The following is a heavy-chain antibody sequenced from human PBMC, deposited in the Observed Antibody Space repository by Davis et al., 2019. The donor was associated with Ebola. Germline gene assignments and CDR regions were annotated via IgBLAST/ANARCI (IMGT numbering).Heavy chain of an antibody. CDR3: ARHGSSSPIDY. CDR1: GFTFSDYY. Sequence: ESLKISCAASGFTFSDYYMSWIRQPPGKGLEWIGYIYHSGSTYYNPSLKSRVTISVDTSKNQFSLKLSSVTAADTAVYYCARHGSSSPIDYWGQGTLVTVSS. D-gene: IGHD6-6*01. J-gene: IGHJ4*02. CDR2: IYHSGST. V-gene: IGHV4-59*04.